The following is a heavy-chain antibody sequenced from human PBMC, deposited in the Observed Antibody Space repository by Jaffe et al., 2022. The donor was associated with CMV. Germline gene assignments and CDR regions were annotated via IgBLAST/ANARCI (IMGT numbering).Heavy chain of an antibody. Sequence: EVQLVESGGGLVKPGGSLRLSCAASGFTFSSYSMNWVRQAPGKGLEWVSSISSSSSYIYYADSVKGRFTISRDNAKNSLYLQMNSLRAEDTAVYYCARGDGAGTKYRYSYGYDAFDIWGQGTMVTVSS. V-gene: IGHV3-21*01. CDR1: GFTFSSYS. D-gene: IGHD5-18*01. CDR2: ISSSSSYI. J-gene: IGHJ3*02. CDR3: ARGDGAGTKYRYSYGYDAFDI.